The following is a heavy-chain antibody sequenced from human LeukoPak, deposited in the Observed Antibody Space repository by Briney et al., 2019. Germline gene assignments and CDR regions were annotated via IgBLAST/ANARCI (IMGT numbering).Heavy chain of an antibody. CDR2: IYSDGST. Sequence: GGSLRLSCAVSGFTVSNNYVTWVRQAPGKGLEWVSVIYSDGSTYYADSVKGRFTVFRDNSKNTVFLHMNRLRAEDTAVYYCASYTYWGQGTLVTVSS. CDR3: ASYTY. V-gene: IGHV3-66*01. CDR1: GFTVSNNY. D-gene: IGHD3-16*01. J-gene: IGHJ4*02.